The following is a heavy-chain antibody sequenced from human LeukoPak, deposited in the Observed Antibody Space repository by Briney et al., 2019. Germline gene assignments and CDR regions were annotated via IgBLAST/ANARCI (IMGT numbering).Heavy chain of an antibody. Sequence: ASVKVSCKASGYIFTSHYMHWVRQAPGQGLEWMGIINPSGGSTSYAQKFQGRVTMTRDTSTSTVYMELSSLRSEDTAVYYCARGGYYDSSGPTWDWFDPWGQGTLVTVSS. CDR3: ARGGYYDSSGPTWDWFDP. CDR2: INPSGGST. D-gene: IGHD3-22*01. V-gene: IGHV1-46*01. J-gene: IGHJ5*02. CDR1: GYIFTSHY.